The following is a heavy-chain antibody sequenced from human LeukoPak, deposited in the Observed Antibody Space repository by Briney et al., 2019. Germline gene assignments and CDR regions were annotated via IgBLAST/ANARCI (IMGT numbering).Heavy chain of an antibody. J-gene: IGHJ4*02. Sequence: ASVKVSCKASGYTFTGYYMHWVRQAPGQGLEWMGWINPNSGGTNYAQKFQGRVTMTRDTSISTAYMELSRLRSDDTAVYYCARVDVVVPSAISYWGQGTLVTVSS. V-gene: IGHV1-2*02. CDR3: ARVDVVVPSAISY. D-gene: IGHD2-2*01. CDR1: GYTFTGYY. CDR2: INPNSGGT.